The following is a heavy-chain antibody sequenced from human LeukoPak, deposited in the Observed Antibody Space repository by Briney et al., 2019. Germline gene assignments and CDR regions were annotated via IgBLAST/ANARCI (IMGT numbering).Heavy chain of an antibody. J-gene: IGHJ4*02. CDR3: ARGTSYVLYYFDY. CDR2: IHTSGRT. V-gene: IGHV4-61*02. Sequence: PSQTLSLTCTVSGGSISSGFYYWSWIRQPAGKGLEWIGRIHTSGRTNYNPSLKSRVTVSVDTSKNQFSLKLSSVTAADTAVYYCARGTSYVLYYFDYWGQGTLVTVSS. CDR1: GGSISSGFYY. D-gene: IGHD5-18*01.